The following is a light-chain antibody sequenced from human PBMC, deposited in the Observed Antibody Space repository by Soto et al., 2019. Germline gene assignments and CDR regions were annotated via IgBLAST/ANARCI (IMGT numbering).Light chain of an antibody. CDR2: WAS. CDR3: QQYYSTPLT. J-gene: IGKJ4*01. Sequence: DIVMTQSPDSLAVSVGERATINCKYSQSVLYSSNNKNYLAWYQQKPGQPPKLLIYWASTRESGVPDRFSGSGSGTDFTLTISSLQAEDVAVYYCQQYYSTPLTFGGGTKVEIK. CDR1: QSVLYSSNNKNY. V-gene: IGKV4-1*01.